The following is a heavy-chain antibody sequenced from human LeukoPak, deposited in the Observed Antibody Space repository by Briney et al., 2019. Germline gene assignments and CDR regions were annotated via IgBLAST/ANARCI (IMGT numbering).Heavy chain of an antibody. D-gene: IGHD6-19*01. CDR1: GFTVSSNY. CDR2: IYSGGST. Sequence: PGGSLRLSCAASGFTVSSNYMSWVCQAPGKGLEWVSVIYSGGSTYYADSVKGRFTISRDNSKNTLYLQMNSLRAEDTAVYYCVRTSSSGWYGNWGQGTLVTVSS. V-gene: IGHV3-66*01. J-gene: IGHJ4*02. CDR3: VRTSSSGWYGN.